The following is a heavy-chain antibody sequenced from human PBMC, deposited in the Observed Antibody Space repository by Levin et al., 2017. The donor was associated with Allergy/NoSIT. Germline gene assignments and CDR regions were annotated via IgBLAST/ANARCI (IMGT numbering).Heavy chain of an antibody. J-gene: IGHJ4*02. D-gene: IGHD1-1*01. Sequence: SETLSLTCTVSGGSISTEGYFWGWIRQHPGKGLEWIGYIYHSGSAFHYNPSLKSRTTISVDTSKNQFSLKLSSVIAADSDVYYCARDKGGKYYFDYWGQGTLVTVSS. CDR3: ARDKGGKYYFDY. V-gene: IGHV4-31*03. CDR1: GGSISTEGYF. CDR2: IYHSGSA.